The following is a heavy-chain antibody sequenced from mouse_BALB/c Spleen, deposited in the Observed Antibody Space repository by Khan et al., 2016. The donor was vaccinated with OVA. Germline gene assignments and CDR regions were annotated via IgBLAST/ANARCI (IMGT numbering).Heavy chain of an antibody. CDR1: GDSITSGY. J-gene: IGHJ3*01. V-gene: IGHV3-8*02. CDR3: ARSTYRYAFVY. CDR2: IIYTGYT. Sequence: EVQLQESGPSLVKPSQTLSLTCSVTGDSITSGYWNWIRKFPGNKLEYMGYIIYTGYTYYNPSLQSRISITRHPSKNQYYLQFNSVTDEDTATYYCARSTYRYAFVYWGQGTLVTVSA. D-gene: IGHD2-12*01.